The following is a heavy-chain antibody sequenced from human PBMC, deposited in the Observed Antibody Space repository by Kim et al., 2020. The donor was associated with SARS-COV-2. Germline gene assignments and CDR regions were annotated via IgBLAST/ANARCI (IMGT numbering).Heavy chain of an antibody. D-gene: IGHD2-15*01. CDR1: GYSLTTYT. CDR2: VNTGNGDT. Sequence: ASVKVSCKASGYSLTTYTMHWVRQAPGQRLEWMGWVNTGNGDTKYSQRFQGRVTITRDTSASTVYMDLSSLTSEDTAMYYCARSYCGGNSCFVTSNWFDP. J-gene: IGHJ5*02. V-gene: IGHV1-3*04. CDR3: ARSYCGGNSCFVTSNWFDP.